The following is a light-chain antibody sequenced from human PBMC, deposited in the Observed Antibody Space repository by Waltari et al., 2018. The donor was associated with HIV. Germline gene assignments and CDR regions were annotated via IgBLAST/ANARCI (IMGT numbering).Light chain of an antibody. Sequence: QSVLTQPPSVSAAQGQKVTISCSGSSSTLVNNYVSCYQQLPGTAPKRLIYDDNKRPSGIPDGFSGSKSGTSATLDITGLQSGDEADYYCGTWDTSLSAGVVFGGGTKLTVL. CDR3: GTWDTSLSAGVV. CDR2: DDN. V-gene: IGLV1-51*01. J-gene: IGLJ2*01. CDR1: SSTLVNNY.